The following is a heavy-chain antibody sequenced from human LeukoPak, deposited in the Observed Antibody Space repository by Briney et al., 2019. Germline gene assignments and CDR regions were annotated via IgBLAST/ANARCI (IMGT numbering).Heavy chain of an antibody. CDR3: ARVLRGYDILTGYSAIDY. V-gene: IGHV3-7*03. J-gene: IGHJ4*02. CDR1: GFTFSSYW. CDR2: IKKDGREK. Sequence: GGSLRLSCAAPGFTFSSYWMSWVRQAPGKGLEWVANIKKDGREKYYMDSVKGRFTISRDNAKNSLYLQMNSLRAEDTAVYYCARVLRGYDILTGYSAIDYWGQGTLVTVSS. D-gene: IGHD3-9*01.